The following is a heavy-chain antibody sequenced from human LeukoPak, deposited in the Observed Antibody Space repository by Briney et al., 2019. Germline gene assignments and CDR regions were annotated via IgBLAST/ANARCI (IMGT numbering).Heavy chain of an antibody. CDR3: ARSSGVLLWFGELPTLDY. CDR2: IYYSGST. D-gene: IGHD3-10*01. J-gene: IGHJ4*02. V-gene: IGHV4-59*01. Sequence: SETLSLTRTVSGGSISSYYWSWIRQPPGKGLEWIGYIYYSGSTNYNPSLKSRVTISVDTSKNQFSLKLSSVTAADTAVYYCARSSGVLLWFGELPTLDYWGQGTLVTVSS. CDR1: GGSISSYY.